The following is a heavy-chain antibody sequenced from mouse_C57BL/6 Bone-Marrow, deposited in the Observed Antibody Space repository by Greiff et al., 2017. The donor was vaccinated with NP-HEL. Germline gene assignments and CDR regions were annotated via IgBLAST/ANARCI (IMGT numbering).Heavy chain of an antibody. D-gene: IGHD1-1*01. J-gene: IGHJ1*03. CDR2: IYPSDSET. V-gene: IGHV1-61*01. CDR3: ARGGYYGSSYGYFDV. CDR1: GYTFTSYW. Sequence: VQLQQPGAELVRPGSSVKLSCKASGYTFTSYWIDWVKQRPGQGLEWIGNIYPSDSETHYNQKFKDKATLTVDKSSSTAYMQLSSLTSEDSAVYYCARGGYYGSSYGYFDVWGTGTTVTVSS.